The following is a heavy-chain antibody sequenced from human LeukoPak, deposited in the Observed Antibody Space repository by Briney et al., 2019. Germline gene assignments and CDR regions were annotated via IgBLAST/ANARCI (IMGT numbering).Heavy chain of an antibody. J-gene: IGHJ4*02. Sequence: SVKVSCKASGGTFSSYAISWVRQAPGQGLEWMGGIIPIFGTANYAQKFQGRVTITADKSTSTAYMELSSLRSEDTAVYYCAIQDKQWLPHGGYWGQGTLVTVSS. CDR3: AIQDKQWLPHGGY. D-gene: IGHD6-19*01. CDR2: IIPIFGTA. CDR1: GGTFSSYA. V-gene: IGHV1-69*06.